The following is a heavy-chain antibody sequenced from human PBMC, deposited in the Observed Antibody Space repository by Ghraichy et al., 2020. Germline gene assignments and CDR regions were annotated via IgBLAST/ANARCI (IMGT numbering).Heavy chain of an antibody. D-gene: IGHD3-3*01. CDR2: IYYSGST. V-gene: IGHV4-59*01. J-gene: IGHJ5*02. CDR1: GGSISSYY. Sequence: SQTLSLTCTVSGGSISSYYWSWIRQPPGKGLEWIGYIYYSGSTNYNPSLKSRVTISVDTSKNQFSLKLSSVTAADTAVYYCARDQPDPTIFGVVKSSSGWFDPWGQGTLVTVSS. CDR3: ARDQPDPTIFGVVKSSSGWFDP.